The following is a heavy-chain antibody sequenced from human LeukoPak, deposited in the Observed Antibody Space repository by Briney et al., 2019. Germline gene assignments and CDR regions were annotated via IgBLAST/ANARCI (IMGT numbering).Heavy chain of an antibody. D-gene: IGHD3-10*01. CDR1: GGSISNISYY. CDR2: IYYSGST. Sequence: SETLSLTCSVSGGSISNISYYWGWIRQPPGKGLEWIGNIYYSGSTYYNPSLKSRVTIFVDTSKNQFSLKLSSVTPADTAVYYCARQTYTSGIYFEYWGQGILVTVPS. V-gene: IGHV4-39*01. CDR3: ARQTYTSGIYFEY. J-gene: IGHJ4*02.